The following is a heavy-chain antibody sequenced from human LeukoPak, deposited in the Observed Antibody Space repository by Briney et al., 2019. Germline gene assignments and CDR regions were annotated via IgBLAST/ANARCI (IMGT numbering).Heavy chain of an antibody. D-gene: IGHD6-6*01. CDR2: IYSGGST. CDR3: SGSSAGAFDI. J-gene: IGHJ3*02. Sequence: GGSLRLSCAASEFSVGSNYMTWVRQAPGKGLKWVSLIYSGGSTYYADSVKGRFTISRDNSKNSLYLQMNSLRTEDTALYYCSGSSAGAFDIWGQGTMVTVSS. V-gene: IGHV3-53*05. CDR1: EFSVGSNY.